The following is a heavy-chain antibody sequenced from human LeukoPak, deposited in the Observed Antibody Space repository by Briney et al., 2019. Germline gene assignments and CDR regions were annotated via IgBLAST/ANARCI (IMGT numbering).Heavy chain of an antibody. Sequence: SETLSLTCTVSGASNNSYYWSWIRQPPGKGLEWIGYTHPSGNTNYSPSLKSRVTISMDTSTNQFSLKLKSMTSADTAVYFCARKAPKKGWFDPWGQGTLVTVSS. CDR3: ARKAPKKGWFDP. V-gene: IGHV4-4*09. CDR1: GASNNSYY. CDR2: THPSGNT. J-gene: IGHJ5*02.